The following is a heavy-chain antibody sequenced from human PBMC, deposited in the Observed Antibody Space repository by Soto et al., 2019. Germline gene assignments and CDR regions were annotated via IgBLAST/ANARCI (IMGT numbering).Heavy chain of an antibody. D-gene: IGHD4-17*01. V-gene: IGHV3-30*18. J-gene: IGHJ4*02. CDR1: GFTFSSYG. CDR2: ISYDGSKK. CDR3: AKDRGALRWSEEHYYFDY. Sequence: PGGSLRLSCAASGFTFSSYGMHWVRQAPGKGLEWVAVISYDGSKKYYADSVKGRFTISRDNSKNTLYLQMNSLRAEDTAVYYCAKDRGALRWSEEHYYFDYWGQGTLVTVSS.